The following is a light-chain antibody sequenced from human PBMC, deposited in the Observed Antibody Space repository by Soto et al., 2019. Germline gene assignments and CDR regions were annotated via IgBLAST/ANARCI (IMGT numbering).Light chain of an antibody. CDR2: AAS. CDR3: QQYYSSWT. V-gene: IGKV1-8*01. Sequence: AIRMTQSPSSLSASTGDRVTITCRASQGISSYLAWYQQKPGKAPKLLIYAASTLQSGVPSRFSGSGSGTDFTLTISCLQSEDFATYYCQQYYSSWTFGQGTKEESK. CDR1: QGISSY. J-gene: IGKJ1*01.